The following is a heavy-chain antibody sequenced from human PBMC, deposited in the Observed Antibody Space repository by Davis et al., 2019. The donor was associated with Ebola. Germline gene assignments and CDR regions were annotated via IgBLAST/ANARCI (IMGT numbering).Heavy chain of an antibody. Sequence: GGSLRLSCAASGFTSSAFGMSWVRQAPGKGLERVSSISGTTSAIFYADSVRGRFTISRDNANKSLYLHLNSLRDEDKAVYYCARGVIDYWGQGTLVTVSS. CDR2: ISGTTSAI. CDR3: ARGVIDY. J-gene: IGHJ4*02. V-gene: IGHV3-21*01. CDR1: GFTSSAFG.